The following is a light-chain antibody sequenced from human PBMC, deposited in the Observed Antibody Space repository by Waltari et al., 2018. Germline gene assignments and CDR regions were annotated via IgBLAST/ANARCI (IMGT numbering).Light chain of an antibody. V-gene: IGKV1-5*03. J-gene: IGKJ2*01. CDR1: QTVHNW. Sequence: IQMTQSPSTLSASVRDRVPIICRASQTVHNWVAWYQQKPGAAPKLLIYKTSTLQSGVPSRFSGSGAGTEFTLTVSSLQPDDFATYYCQQYDAGSTFGQGTQLEI. CDR2: KTS. CDR3: QQYDAGST.